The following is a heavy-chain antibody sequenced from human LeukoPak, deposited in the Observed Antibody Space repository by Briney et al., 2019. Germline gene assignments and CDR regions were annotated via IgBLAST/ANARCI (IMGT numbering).Heavy chain of an antibody. CDR2: IYYSGST. D-gene: IGHD6-6*01. Sequence: SETLSLTCTVSGGSISSGGYYWSWIRQHPGKGLEWIGYIYYSGSTYYNPSLKSRVTISVDTSKNQFSLRLSSVTAADTAVYYCARDVTGSSSPSWYYFDYWGQGTLVTVSS. J-gene: IGHJ4*02. V-gene: IGHV4-31*03. CDR1: GGSISSGGYY. CDR3: ARDVTGSSSPSWYYFDY.